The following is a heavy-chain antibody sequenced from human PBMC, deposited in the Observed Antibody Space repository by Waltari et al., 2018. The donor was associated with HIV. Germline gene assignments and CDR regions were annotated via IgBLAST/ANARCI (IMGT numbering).Heavy chain of an antibody. J-gene: IGHJ4*02. Sequence: EVRLVESGGGPVQPGGSLRLSCAASRFPLSLYNMNWVRQTPGKGLEWVAYISGDGKNKYYADSVKGRFIISKDNGQNFLHLQMDRLSVDDSAKYFCAREVTSSKVMNYWGQGTPVIVSS. CDR2: ISGDGKNK. V-gene: IGHV3-48*03. CDR3: AREVTSSKVMNY. CDR1: RFPLSLYN. D-gene: IGHD2-21*02.